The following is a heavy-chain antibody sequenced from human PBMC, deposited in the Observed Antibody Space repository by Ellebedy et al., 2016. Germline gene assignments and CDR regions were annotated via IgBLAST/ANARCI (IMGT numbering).Heavy chain of an antibody. Sequence: ASVKVSCTGSGYSFTTYWITWVRQMPGKGLEWMGRIDPSDSYTNYSPSFQGHVTISADKSISTAHLQWSSLKASDTAMYYCARHMNTAMTNDYWGQGTLVTVSS. J-gene: IGHJ4*02. D-gene: IGHD5-18*01. CDR2: IDPSDSYT. CDR1: GYSFTTYW. V-gene: IGHV5-10-1*01. CDR3: ARHMNTAMTNDY.